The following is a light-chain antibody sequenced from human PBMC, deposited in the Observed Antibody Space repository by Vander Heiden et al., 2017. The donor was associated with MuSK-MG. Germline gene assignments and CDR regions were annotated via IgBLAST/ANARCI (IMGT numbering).Light chain of an antibody. J-gene: IGLJ2*01. CDR1: STNVGGHKY. CDR3: SSYAGSNDVV. Sequence: QSALIQPPSASGSLGQPVTISCTGTSTNVGGHKYVSWYQKHPGKVPKLIIYEISERPSGVPDRFSGSKSGNTASLTVSGLHPEDEADYYCSSYAGSNDVVFGGGTKLTVL. V-gene: IGLV2-8*01. CDR2: EIS.